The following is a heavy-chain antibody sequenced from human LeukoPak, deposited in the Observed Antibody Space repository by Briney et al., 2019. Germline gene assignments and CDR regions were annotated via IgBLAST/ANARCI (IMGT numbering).Heavy chain of an antibody. Sequence: PGGSLRLSCAASGFTFSSYAMHWVRQAPGKGLEWVAVISYDGSNKYYADSVKGRFTISRDNSKNTLYLQMNSLRAEDTAVYYCAKESPRGVIRDYFDYWGQGTLVTVSS. CDR1: GFTFSSYA. D-gene: IGHD3-10*01. V-gene: IGHV3-30*04. CDR2: ISYDGSNK. CDR3: AKESPRGVIRDYFDY. J-gene: IGHJ4*02.